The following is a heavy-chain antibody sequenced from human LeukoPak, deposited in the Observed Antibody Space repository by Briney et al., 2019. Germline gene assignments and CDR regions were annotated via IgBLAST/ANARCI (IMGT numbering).Heavy chain of an antibody. CDR2: ISYDGSNK. CDR3: AKDSYLITMVRGVISPSFDY. CDR1: GFTFSSYG. D-gene: IGHD3-10*01. Sequence: GGSLRLSRAASGFTFSSYGMHWVRQAPGKGLEWVAVISYDGSNKYYADSVKGRFTISRDNSKNTLYLQMNSLRAEDTAVYYCAKDSYLITMVRGVISPSFDYWGQGTLVTVSS. V-gene: IGHV3-30*18. J-gene: IGHJ4*02.